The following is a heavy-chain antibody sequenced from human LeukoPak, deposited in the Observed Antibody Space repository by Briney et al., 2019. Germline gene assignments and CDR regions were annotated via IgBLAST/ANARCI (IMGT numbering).Heavy chain of an antibody. V-gene: IGHV1-2*02. CDR3: ARVREGSWYVFDI. J-gene: IGHJ3*02. CDR1: GYTFTGYY. D-gene: IGHD6-13*01. CDR2: LNPNSGGT. Sequence: ASVKVSCKASGYTFTGYYMNWVRQAPGQGLEWMGWLNPNSGGTKYAQKFQGRVTMTRDTSISTAYMELSRLRSDDTAVYYCARVREGSWYVFDIWGQGTMVTV.